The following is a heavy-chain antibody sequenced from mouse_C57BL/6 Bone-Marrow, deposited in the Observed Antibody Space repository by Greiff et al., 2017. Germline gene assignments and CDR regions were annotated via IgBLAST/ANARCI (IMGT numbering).Heavy chain of an antibody. V-gene: IGHV3-6*01. CDR2: ISYDGSN. CDR3: ARGELERYYFDY. CDR1: GYSITSGYY. Sequence: EVKLQESGPGLVKPSQSLSLTCSVTGYSITSGYYWNWIRQFPGNKLEWMGYISYDGSNNYNPSLKNRISITRDTSKNQFFLKLNSVTTEDTATYYCARGELERYYFDYWGQGTTLTVSS. D-gene: IGHD1-3*01. J-gene: IGHJ2*01.